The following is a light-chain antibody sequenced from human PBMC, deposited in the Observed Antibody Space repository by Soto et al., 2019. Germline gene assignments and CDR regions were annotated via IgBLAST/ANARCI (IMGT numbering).Light chain of an antibody. CDR3: QQYGSLSWK. CDR2: GAS. V-gene: IGKV3-20*01. Sequence: VMRQSPGTLSLSPGERATLSCRASQSVSSNYLAWYQQKPGQAPRLLIHGASTRATGVPDRFSGSGSGTDFTLTISRLGPEDFAVYHCQQYGSLSWKFGQGTKV. J-gene: IGKJ1*01. CDR1: QSVSSNY.